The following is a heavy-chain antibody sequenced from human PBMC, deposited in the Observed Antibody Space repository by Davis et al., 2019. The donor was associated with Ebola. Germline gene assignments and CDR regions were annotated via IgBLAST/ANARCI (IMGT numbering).Heavy chain of an antibody. CDR2: ISSSSSYI. Sequence: PGGSLRLSCAASGFTFSSYSMNWVRQAPGKGLEWVSSISSSSSYIYYADSVKGRFTISRDNAKNSLYLQMNSLRAEDTAVYYCARDLPGDGVVVITYAFDIWGQGTMVTVSS. CDR3: ARDLPGDGVVVITYAFDI. V-gene: IGHV3-21*01. J-gene: IGHJ3*02. CDR1: GFTFSSYS. D-gene: IGHD3-22*01.